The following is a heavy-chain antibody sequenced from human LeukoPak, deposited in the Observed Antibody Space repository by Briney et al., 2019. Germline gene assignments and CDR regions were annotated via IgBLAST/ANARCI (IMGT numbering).Heavy chain of an antibody. V-gene: IGHV4-59*08. Sequence: SETLSLTCTLSGGSISSYYGSWIRQPPGKGLEWLGYIYYSGSTNYNPSLKSRVTISVDTSNNQFSLKLSSVTAADTAVYYCARHYYDFDYWGQGALVTVSS. D-gene: IGHD3-22*01. CDR1: GGSISSYY. CDR2: IYYSGST. CDR3: ARHYYDFDY. J-gene: IGHJ4*02.